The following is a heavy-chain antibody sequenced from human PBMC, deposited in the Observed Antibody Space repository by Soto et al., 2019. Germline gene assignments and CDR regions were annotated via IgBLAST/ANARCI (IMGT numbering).Heavy chain of an antibody. D-gene: IGHD1-1*01. CDR1: GFTFSSHA. CDR3: AKQLDFSDHYGMDV. Sequence: EVQLLESGGGLVQPGGSLRLSCAASGFTFSSHAMSWVRQAPGKGLEWVSAISGSGGNTYYADSVKGRFTISRDNSKNTLYLQMNSLRAEDTAMYYCAKQLDFSDHYGMDVWGQGTTVTVSS. CDR2: ISGSGGNT. V-gene: IGHV3-23*01. J-gene: IGHJ6*02.